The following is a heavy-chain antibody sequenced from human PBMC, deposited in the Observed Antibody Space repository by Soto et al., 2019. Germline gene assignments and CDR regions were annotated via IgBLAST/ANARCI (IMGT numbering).Heavy chain of an antibody. CDR1: GASISSSSFY. Sequence: SETLSLTCTVSGASISSSSFYWNWIRQPPGKGLEWIVSIYYSGTTYYNPSLKSRVTISVDTSKSQFSLKLSSVTAADTAVYYCARDNGYSYGYTLDHWGQGTLVTVSS. D-gene: IGHD5-18*01. J-gene: IGHJ4*02. CDR3: ARDNGYSYGYTLDH. V-gene: IGHV4-39*02. CDR2: IYYSGTT.